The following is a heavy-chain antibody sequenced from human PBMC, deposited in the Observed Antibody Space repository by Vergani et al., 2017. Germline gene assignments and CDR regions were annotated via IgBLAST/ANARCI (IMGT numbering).Heavy chain of an antibody. D-gene: IGHD2-2*02. J-gene: IGHJ3*02. CDR1: GYTFTSYD. Sequence: QVQLVQSGAEVKKPGASVKVSCKASGYTFTSYDINWVRQATGQGLEWMGWMNPNSGNTGYAQKFQGGVTMTRNTSISTAYMELSSLRSEDTAVYYCARAYCSSTSCYNDAFDIWGQGTMVTVSS. CDR3: ARAYCSSTSCYNDAFDI. CDR2: MNPNSGNT. V-gene: IGHV1-8*01.